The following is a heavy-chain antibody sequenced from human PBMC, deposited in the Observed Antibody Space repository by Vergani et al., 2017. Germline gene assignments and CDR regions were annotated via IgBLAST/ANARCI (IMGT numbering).Heavy chain of an antibody. CDR2: INTGNGNT. CDR1: GYTFTSYA. V-gene: IGHV1-3*04. D-gene: IGHD3-22*01. CDR3: ASGGSSGYYENDLDY. J-gene: IGHJ4*02. Sequence: QVPLVQSGAEVKKPGASVKVSCTASGYTFTSYAMHWVRQAPGQRLEWMGWINTGNGNTKYSQKFQGRVTITMDTSASTAYMELSSLRSEDTAVYYCASGGSSGYYENDLDYWGQGTLVTVSS.